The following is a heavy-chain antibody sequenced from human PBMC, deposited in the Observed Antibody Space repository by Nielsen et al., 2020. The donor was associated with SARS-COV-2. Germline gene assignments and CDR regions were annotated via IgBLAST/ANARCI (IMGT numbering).Heavy chain of an antibody. D-gene: IGHD3-3*01. V-gene: IGHV3-23*01. J-gene: IGHJ5*02. CDR1: GFTFSNYV. Sequence: GESLKISCAASGFTFSNYVMIWVRQAPGKGLEWVSTFSGSGDRTYYSDSVKGRFTLSRDNSKNTLYLQMNSLRAEDTAVYYCAKGGRITIFGGGRNWFDPWGQGTLVTVSS. CDR3: AKGGRITIFGGGRNWFDP. CDR2: FSGSGDRT.